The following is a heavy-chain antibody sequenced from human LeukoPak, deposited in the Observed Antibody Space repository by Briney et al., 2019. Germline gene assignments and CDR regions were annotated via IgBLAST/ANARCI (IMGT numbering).Heavy chain of an antibody. CDR2: ITPIFGTA. D-gene: IGHD2-15*01. Sequence: SVKVSCKASGGTFSSYAISWVRQAPGQGLEWMGGITPIFGTANYAQKFQGRVTITADESTSTAYMELSSLRSEDTAVYYCARDFRYCSGGSCYLSQGYFDYWGQGTLVTVSS. CDR1: GGTFSSYA. CDR3: ARDFRYCSGGSCYLSQGYFDY. J-gene: IGHJ4*02. V-gene: IGHV1-69*01.